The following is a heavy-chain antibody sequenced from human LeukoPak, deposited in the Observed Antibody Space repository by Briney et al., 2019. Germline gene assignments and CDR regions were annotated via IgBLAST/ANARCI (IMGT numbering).Heavy chain of an antibody. CDR3: ARGYCSSTSCSYYYYYYMDV. D-gene: IGHD2-2*01. V-gene: IGHV1-69*05. CDR1: GYTFTGYY. CDR2: IIPIFGTA. Sequence: SVKVSCKASGYTFTGYYMHWVRQAPGQGLEWMGGIIPIFGTANYAQKFQGRVTITTDESKSTVYIELSSLRSEDTAVYYCARGYCSSTSCSYYYYYYMDVWGKGTTVTVSS. J-gene: IGHJ6*03.